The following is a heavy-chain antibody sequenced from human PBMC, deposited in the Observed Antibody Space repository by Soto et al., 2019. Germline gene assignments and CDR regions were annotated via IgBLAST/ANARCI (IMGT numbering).Heavy chain of an antibody. Sequence: QITLKESGPTLVKPTQTLTLTCSFSGFSLSTTGVGVGWIRQSPGKALEWLAIIYWDNDKRYSPSLKSRVTITKDTSKNQVVLTVTNMYPVDTGTYYCALSLWFGELHWGQGALVTVSS. CDR1: GFSLSTTGVG. CDR2: IYWDNDK. J-gene: IGHJ4*02. V-gene: IGHV2-5*02. D-gene: IGHD3-10*01. CDR3: ALSLWFGELH.